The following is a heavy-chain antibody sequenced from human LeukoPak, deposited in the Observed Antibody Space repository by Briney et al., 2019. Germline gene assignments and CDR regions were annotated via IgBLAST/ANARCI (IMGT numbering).Heavy chain of an antibody. J-gene: IGHJ4*02. Sequence: GGSLRLSCAASGFTFSSYGMHWVRQAPGKGLGWVAVISYDGSNKYYADSVKGRFTISRDNSKNTLYLQMNSLRAEDTAVYYCAKDSGGGSYPFPFDYWGQGTLVTVSS. D-gene: IGHD1-26*01. CDR1: GFTFSSYG. CDR2: ISYDGSNK. V-gene: IGHV3-30*18. CDR3: AKDSGGGSYPFPFDY.